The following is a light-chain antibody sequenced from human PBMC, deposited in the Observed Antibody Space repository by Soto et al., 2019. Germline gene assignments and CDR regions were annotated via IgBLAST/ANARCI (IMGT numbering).Light chain of an antibody. CDR3: QHYAGSPRT. Sequence: TVLTQSPGTVSLSPGERATLSCRTSQSVSSNFLAWYQQKPGQAPRLLIYGVFNRATGIPDRFSGSGSGTDFTLTISGLEPEDSAVYYCQHYAGSPRTFGQGTKVEIK. J-gene: IGKJ2*01. V-gene: IGKV3-20*01. CDR1: QSVSSNF. CDR2: GVF.